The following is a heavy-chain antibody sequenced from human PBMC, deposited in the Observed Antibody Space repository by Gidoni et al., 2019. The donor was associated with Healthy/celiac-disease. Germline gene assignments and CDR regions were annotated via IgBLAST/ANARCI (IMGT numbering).Heavy chain of an antibody. CDR3: AASEGSNYGGY. CDR1: GGSISSSSYY. J-gene: IGHJ4*02. CDR2: IYYSGST. V-gene: IGHV4-39*01. D-gene: IGHD4-4*01. Sequence: QLQLQESGPGLVKPSETLSLTCTVSGGSISSSSYYWGWIRQPPGKGLEWIGSIYYSGSTYYNPSLKSRVTISVDTSKNQFSLKLSSVTAADTAVYYCAASEGSNYGGYWGQGTLVTVSS.